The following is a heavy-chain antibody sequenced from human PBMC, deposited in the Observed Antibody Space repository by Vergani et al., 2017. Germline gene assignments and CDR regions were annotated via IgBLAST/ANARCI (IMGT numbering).Heavy chain of an antibody. V-gene: IGHV3-11*04. D-gene: IGHD1-1*01. CDR2: ISPGASTV. CDR3: ANNPGISTTRHYYAMDV. J-gene: IGHJ6*02. Sequence: LEESGGGSVKPGGSLRLSCAASGFQFSDHYMSWIRQAPGKGLEWVSHISPGASTVSYTDSVTGRFTVSRDNDNNSLTLDLTTLRVEDTAVYYCANNPGISTTRHYYAMDVWGQGTTVTVSS. CDR1: GFQFSDHY.